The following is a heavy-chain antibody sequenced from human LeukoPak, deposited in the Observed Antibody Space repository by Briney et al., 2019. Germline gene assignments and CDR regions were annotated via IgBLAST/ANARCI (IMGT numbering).Heavy chain of an antibody. CDR1: GGSISSYY. J-gene: IGHJ4*02. Sequence: KPSETLSLTCTVFGGSISSYYWSWIRQPPGKGLEWIGYIYYSGTTSYNPSLKSRVTISVDRSKNQFSLNLSSVTAADTAVYYCGRGGIAAAASGIDYWGQGTLVAVSS. D-gene: IGHD6-13*01. CDR2: IYYSGTT. CDR3: GRGGIAAAASGIDY. V-gene: IGHV4-59*12.